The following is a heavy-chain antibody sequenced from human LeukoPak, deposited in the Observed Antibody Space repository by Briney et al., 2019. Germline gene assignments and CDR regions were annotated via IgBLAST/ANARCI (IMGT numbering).Heavy chain of an antibody. CDR1: GYSISGGYY. V-gene: IGHV4-38-2*01. Sequence: PSETLSLTCAVSGYSISGGYYWGWIRQPPGKGLEWIGSIYHSGSTYYNPFLKSRVTISVDTSKNQFSLKLSSVTAADTAVYYCARLDIEYSSSTTTFDIWGQGTMVTVSS. CDR3: ARLDIEYSSSTTTFDI. D-gene: IGHD6-6*01. J-gene: IGHJ3*02. CDR2: IYHSGST.